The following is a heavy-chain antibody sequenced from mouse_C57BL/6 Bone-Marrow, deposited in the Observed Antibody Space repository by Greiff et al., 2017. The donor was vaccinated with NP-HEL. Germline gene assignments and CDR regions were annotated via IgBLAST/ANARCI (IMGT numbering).Heavy chain of an antibody. CDR3: ARDYGSRYAMDY. D-gene: IGHD1-1*01. CDR1: GYTFTGYW. CDR2: ILPGSGSS. V-gene: IGHV1-9*01. J-gene: IGHJ4*01. Sequence: QVQLQQSGAELMQPGASVKLSCMATGYTFTGYWIEWVQQRPGHGLEWIGEILPGSGSSNTNEKFTGKARFTTDTSSNTAYMQLSSLTTEDSAIYYCARDYGSRYAMDYWGQGTSVTVAS.